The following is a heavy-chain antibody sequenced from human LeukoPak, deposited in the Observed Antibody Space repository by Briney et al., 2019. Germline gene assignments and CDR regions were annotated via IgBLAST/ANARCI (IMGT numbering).Heavy chain of an antibody. D-gene: IGHD4-17*01. J-gene: IGHJ4*02. V-gene: IGHV4-31*03. Sequence: SETLSLTCTVSGGSISSGGYYWSWIRQHPGKGLEWIRYIYYSGSTYYNPSLKSRVTISVDTSKNQFSLKLSSVTAADTAVYYCARGDYGDYGYYFDYWGQGTLVTVSS. CDR1: GGSISSGGYY. CDR2: IYYSGST. CDR3: ARGDYGDYGYYFDY.